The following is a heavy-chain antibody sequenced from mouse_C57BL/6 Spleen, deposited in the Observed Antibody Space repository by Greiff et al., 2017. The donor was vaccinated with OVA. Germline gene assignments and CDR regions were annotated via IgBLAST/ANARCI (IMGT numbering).Heavy chain of an antibody. CDR2: IYPGDGDT. J-gene: IGHJ2*01. CDR1: GYAFSSYW. D-gene: IGHD2-4*01. V-gene: IGHV1-80*01. Sequence: VQLQQSGAELVKPGASVTISCKASGYAFSSYWMNWVKQRTGKGLEWIGQIYPGDGDTNYNGKFTGKATLTVAKSSSTAYMPPSSLTSEDSAVFFCAKRGGIYYDYLYYWGQGTTLTVAS. CDR3: AKRGGIYYDYLYY.